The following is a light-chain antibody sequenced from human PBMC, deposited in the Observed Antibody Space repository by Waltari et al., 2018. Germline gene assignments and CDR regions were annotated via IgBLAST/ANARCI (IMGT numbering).Light chain of an antibody. CDR3: QQYDNLPIT. J-gene: IGKJ5*01. CDR2: DAI. CDR1: QDISNY. V-gene: IGKV1-33*01. Sequence: DIQMTQSPSSLSASVGDRVTITCQASQDISNYLNWYQQRPGKAPKLLIYDAINLESGVPSRFSGSDSVTDFTLTISGLQPEDIATYYCQQYDNLPITFGQGTRLEIK.